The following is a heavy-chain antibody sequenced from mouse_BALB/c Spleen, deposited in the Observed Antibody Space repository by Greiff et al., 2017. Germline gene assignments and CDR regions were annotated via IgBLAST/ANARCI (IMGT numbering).Heavy chain of an antibody. J-gene: IGHJ2*01. CDR2: ISYDGSN. CDR3: ARVYYGNYFDY. Sequence: EVKVEESGPGLVKPSQSLSLTCSVTGYSITSGYYWNWIRQFPGNKLEWMGYISYDGSNNYNPSLKNRISITRDTSKNQFFLKLNSVTTEDTATYYCARVYYGNYFDYWGQGTTLTVSS. V-gene: IGHV3-6*02. CDR1: GYSITSGYY. D-gene: IGHD2-1*01.